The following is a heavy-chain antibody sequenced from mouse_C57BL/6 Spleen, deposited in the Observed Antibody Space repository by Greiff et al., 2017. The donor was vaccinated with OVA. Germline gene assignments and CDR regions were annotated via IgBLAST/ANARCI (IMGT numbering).Heavy chain of an antibody. CDR3: ARPYYDYGGYFDV. CDR2: IYPGDGDT. Sequence: VQLQQSGPELVKPGASVKISCKASGYAFSSSWMNWVKQRPGKGLEWIGRIYPGDGDTNYNGKFKGKATLTADKSSSTAYMQLSSLTSEDSAVYFCARPYYDYGGYFDVWGTGTTVTVSS. J-gene: IGHJ1*03. D-gene: IGHD2-4*01. CDR1: GYAFSSSW. V-gene: IGHV1-82*01.